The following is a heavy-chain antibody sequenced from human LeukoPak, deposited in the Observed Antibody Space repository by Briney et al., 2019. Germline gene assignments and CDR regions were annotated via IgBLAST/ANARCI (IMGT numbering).Heavy chain of an antibody. J-gene: IGHJ4*02. Sequence: GGSLRLSWAASGFTFSTYWMSWVRQAPGKGRGWVANIKQDGSEEYYVDSVKGRFTISRDNAKNSLYLQMNSLRAEDTAVYYCARDLYYNFWSGYYDEYYFDYWGQGTLVTVSS. V-gene: IGHV3-7*01. CDR3: ARDLYYNFWSGYYDEYYFDY. D-gene: IGHD3-3*01. CDR1: GFTFSTYW. CDR2: IKQDGSEE.